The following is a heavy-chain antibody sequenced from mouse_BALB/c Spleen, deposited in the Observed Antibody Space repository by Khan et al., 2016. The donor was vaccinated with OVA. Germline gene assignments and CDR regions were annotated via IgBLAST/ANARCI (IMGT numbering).Heavy chain of an antibody. CDR2: INTETGEP. CDR3: AGRKHWYVDV. Sequence: QIQLVQSGPELKKPGETVKISCKASGYTFTDYSMHWVKQAPGKGLKWMGWINTETGEPTYADDFKGRFAFSLETSASTAYLQINNLKNADTATYFCAGRKHWYVDVWGAGTTVTVSS. J-gene: IGHJ1*01. V-gene: IGHV9-2-1*01. CDR1: GYTFTDYS.